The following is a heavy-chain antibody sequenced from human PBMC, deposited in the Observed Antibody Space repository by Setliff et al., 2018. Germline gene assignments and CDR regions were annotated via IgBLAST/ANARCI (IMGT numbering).Heavy chain of an antibody. CDR2: VDPEDGET. V-gene: IGHV1-69-2*01. Sequence: ASVKVSCKASGGTFSSYAISWVRQAPGKGLEWMGRVDPEDGETIYAEKFQGRVTITADTSTDTAYMELSSLRSEDTAVYYCATAPITMVRGVIPINWFDPWGQGTLVTVSS. CDR3: ATAPITMVRGVIPINWFDP. J-gene: IGHJ5*02. CDR1: GGTFSSYA. D-gene: IGHD3-10*01.